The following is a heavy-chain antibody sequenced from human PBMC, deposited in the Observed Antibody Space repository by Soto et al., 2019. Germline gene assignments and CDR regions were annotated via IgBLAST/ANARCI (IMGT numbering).Heavy chain of an antibody. CDR3: AAEGDGSGFYYDGMDV. Sequence: QVQLVQSGAEVKKPGSSVKVSCKASGGTFSSYAIPWVRQAPGQGPEWMGGIIPIFGTANYAQKVQGRVTINAEESTSTAYMELSSLRSEDTAVYYCAAEGDGSGFYYDGMDVWGQGTTVTVSS. CDR2: IIPIFGTA. D-gene: IGHD3-22*01. J-gene: IGHJ6*02. CDR1: GGTFSSYA. V-gene: IGHV1-69*12.